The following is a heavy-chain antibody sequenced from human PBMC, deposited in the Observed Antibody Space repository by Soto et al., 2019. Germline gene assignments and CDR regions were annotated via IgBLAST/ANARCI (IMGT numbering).Heavy chain of an antibody. D-gene: IGHD3-22*01. CDR1: GFTVSSNY. CDR2: IYSDGST. CDR3: ARDPYYDSSGYLASNGMDV. V-gene: IGHV3-53*04. J-gene: IGHJ6*02. Sequence: EVQLVESGGGLVQPGGSLRLSCAASGFTVSSNYMSWVRQAPGKGLEWVSDIYSDGSTYYADSVKGRFTISRHNSKNTLYLQMNSLRAEDTAVYYCARDPYYDSSGYLASNGMDVWGQGTTVTVSS.